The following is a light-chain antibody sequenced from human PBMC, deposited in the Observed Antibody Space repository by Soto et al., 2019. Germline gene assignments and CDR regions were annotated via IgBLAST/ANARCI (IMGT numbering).Light chain of an antibody. CDR1: QSVSNNY. V-gene: IGKV3-20*01. CDR3: QQYGRSGT. Sequence: EIVLTQSPGTLSLSPGERATLSCRASQSVSNNYLAWYQQKPGQAPRLLIYGAYSRATGIPDRFSGSGSGTDFTLTISRLEPEDFAVYYCQQYGRSGTFGQGTKVDIK. CDR2: GAY. J-gene: IGKJ1*01.